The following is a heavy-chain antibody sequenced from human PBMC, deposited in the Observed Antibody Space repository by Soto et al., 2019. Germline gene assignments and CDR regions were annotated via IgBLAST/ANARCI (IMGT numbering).Heavy chain of an antibody. D-gene: IGHD5-12*01. CDR2: IIPIFGTA. CDR1: GCTFSSYA. J-gene: IGHJ4*02. CDR3: ARDRQGWLRFFDY. V-gene: IGHV1-69*06. Sequence: SVKVSCKASGCTFSSYAISCVRQAPGQGLEWMGGIIPIFGTANYAQKFQGRVTITADKSTSTAYMELSSLRSEDTAVYYCARDRQGWLRFFDYWGQGTLVTVSS.